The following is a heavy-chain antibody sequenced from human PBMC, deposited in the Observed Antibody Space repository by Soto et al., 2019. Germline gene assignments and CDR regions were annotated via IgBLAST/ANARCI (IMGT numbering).Heavy chain of an antibody. V-gene: IGHV1-18*01. D-gene: IGHD2-2*01. CDR1: GYTFSNYV. Sequence: ASVKVSCKTSGYTFSNYVITWVRQAPGQPLEWLGWISLYSDGTNYAQKFQGRVSMTTDTSTTTAYMELRSLRSDDTAVYYCARVVPGAEAWFCPWGQGTLVTVSS. CDR3: ARVVPGAEAWFCP. J-gene: IGHJ5*02. CDR2: ISLYSDGT.